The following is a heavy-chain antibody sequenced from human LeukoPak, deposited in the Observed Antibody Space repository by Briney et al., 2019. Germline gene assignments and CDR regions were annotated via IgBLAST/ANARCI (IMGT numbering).Heavy chain of an antibody. D-gene: IGHD4-4*01. V-gene: IGHV5-51*01. CDR3: ARAEDDYSNYDGGTIDY. CDR2: IFPGDSDT. CDR1: GYNFPGYW. J-gene: IGHJ4*02. Sequence: GESLKISCKAYGYNFPGYWIGWVRHMPGKGLEWMGIIFPGDSDTRYSPSFQGQVTISADKSISTAYLQWSSLKASDTAMYYCARAEDDYSNYDGGTIDYRGQGTLVTVSS.